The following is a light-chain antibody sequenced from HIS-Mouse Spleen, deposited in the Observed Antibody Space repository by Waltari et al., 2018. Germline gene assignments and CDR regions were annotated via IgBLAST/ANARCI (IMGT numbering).Light chain of an antibody. Sequence: DVVMTQSPLSLPVTLGQPASISCRSSQSLVHSDGNTYLNWFQQRPGQSPRRLIYKVSNRDSGVPDRVSGSGSGTDFTLKISRVEAEDVGVYYCMQGTHLYTFGQGTKLEIK. CDR2: KVS. CDR3: MQGTHLYT. J-gene: IGKJ2*01. CDR1: QSLVHSDGNTY. V-gene: IGKV2-30*02.